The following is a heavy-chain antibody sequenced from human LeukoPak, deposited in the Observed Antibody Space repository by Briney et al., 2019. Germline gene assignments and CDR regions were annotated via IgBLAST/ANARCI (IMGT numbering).Heavy chain of an antibody. CDR1: GFTFSTYS. V-gene: IGHV3-23*01. D-gene: IGHD1-26*01. Sequence: GGSLRLSCAASGFTFSTYSMNWVRQAPGKGPEWVSAISGSGGDTYYADSVKGRFTISRDNSKNTLYLQMNSLRAEDTAVYYCAKKGATTGDFDYWGQGTLVTVSS. CDR3: AKKGATTGDFDY. J-gene: IGHJ4*02. CDR2: ISGSGGDT.